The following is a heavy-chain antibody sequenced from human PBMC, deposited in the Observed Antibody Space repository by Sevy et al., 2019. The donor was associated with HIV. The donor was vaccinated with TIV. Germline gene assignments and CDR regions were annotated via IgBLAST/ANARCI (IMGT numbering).Heavy chain of an antibody. CDR3: AKDALLWFRELSAGMDV. V-gene: IGHV3-30*18. D-gene: IGHD3-10*01. J-gene: IGHJ6*02. CDR1: GFTFSSYG. CDR2: ISYDGSNK. Sequence: GGSLRISCAASGFTFSSYGMHWVRQAPGKGLEWVAVISYDGSNKYYADSVKGQFTISRDNSKNTLYLQMNSLRAEDTAVYYCAKDALLWFRELSAGMDVWGQGTTVTVSS.